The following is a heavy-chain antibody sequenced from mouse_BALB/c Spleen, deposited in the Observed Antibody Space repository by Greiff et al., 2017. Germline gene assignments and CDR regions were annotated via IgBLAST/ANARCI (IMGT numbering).Heavy chain of an antibody. D-gene: IGHD2-1*01. J-gene: IGHJ4*01. CDR1: GYSITSGYY. CDR3: AKSGNYPYAMDY. V-gene: IGHV3-6*02. Sequence: QLQESGPGLVKPSQSLSLTCSVTGYSITSGYYWNWIRQFPGNKLEWMGYISYDGSNNYNPSLKNRISITRDTSKNQFFLKLNSVTTEDTATYYCAKSGNYPYAMDYWGQGTSVTVSS. CDR2: ISYDGSN.